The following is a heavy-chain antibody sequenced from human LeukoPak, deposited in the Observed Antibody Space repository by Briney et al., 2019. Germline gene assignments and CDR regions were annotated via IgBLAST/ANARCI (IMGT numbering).Heavy chain of an antibody. CDR1: GFTFSGSA. J-gene: IGHJ5*02. V-gene: IGHV3-73*01. Sequence: GGSLRLSCAASGFTFSGSAMDCVRQASGTGLEWVGRVGANGNSYATIYAASVKGRFTISRDDSKNTAYLQMNSLKTEDTAVYSCTRSQGFDLWGQGTLVTVSS. CDR2: VGANGNSYAT. CDR3: TRSQGFDL.